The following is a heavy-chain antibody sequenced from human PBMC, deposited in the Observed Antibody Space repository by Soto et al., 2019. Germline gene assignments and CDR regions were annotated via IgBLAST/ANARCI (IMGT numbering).Heavy chain of an antibody. J-gene: IGHJ4*02. CDR3: AREYYGLLTGYYTDY. Sequence: VQLVESGGDLVQRGGSLRLSCAASGFPFSSYWMRWVRHTPGKELAWVARISGNGVTTYYADSVTDRFTVSRDHATNTLSLQISGLRAEDTAVYYCAREYYGLLTGYYTDYWGQGTLVSVSS. V-gene: IGHV3-74*01. CDR2: ISGNGVTT. D-gene: IGHD3-9*01. CDR1: GFPFSSYW.